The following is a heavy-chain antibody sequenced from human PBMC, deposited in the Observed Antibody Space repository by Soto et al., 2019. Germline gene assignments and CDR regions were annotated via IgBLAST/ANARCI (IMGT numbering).Heavy chain of an antibody. Sequence: QVQLQESGPGLVKPSETLSLICNVSGGSITNYYWNWIRQPAGRGLEWIGHIQSSGNTNYNPSLNSRVTMSIDPSKNQFSLKLSSVTAADTALYYCARGFIAMAGRYYYAMDVWGQGTTVTVSS. D-gene: IGHD6-19*01. CDR1: GGSITNYY. CDR3: ARGFIAMAGRYYYAMDV. V-gene: IGHV4-4*07. J-gene: IGHJ6*02. CDR2: IQSSGNT.